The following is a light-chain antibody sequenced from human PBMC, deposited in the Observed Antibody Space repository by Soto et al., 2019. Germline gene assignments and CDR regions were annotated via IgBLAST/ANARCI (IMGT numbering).Light chain of an antibody. CDR1: QSVSNN. J-gene: IGKJ1*01. V-gene: IGKV3-15*01. CDR2: DAS. CDR3: QQYNNWPPWT. Sequence: ILMTQSPATLSVSQGEGATLSCRASQSVSNNLAWYQQKPGQAPRLLIYDASTRATGIPARFSGSGSGTEFTLTISGLQSEDFAVYYCQQYNNWPPWTFGQGTKVEIK.